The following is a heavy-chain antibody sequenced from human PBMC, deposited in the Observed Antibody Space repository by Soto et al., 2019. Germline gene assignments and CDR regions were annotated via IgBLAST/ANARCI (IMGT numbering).Heavy chain of an antibody. CDR2: ISPYNDNT. D-gene: IGHD6-19*01. CDR3: ARSGWNSPYYSHGLDV. V-gene: IGHV1-18*01. CDR1: GYTFTAYG. Sequence: GASVKVSCKTSGYTFTAYGITWVRQAQGRGLELLGWISPYNDNTKYAEKFQGRVTLTTDISTGTASMELSSLKSDDTAVYYCARSGWNSPYYSHGLDVWGQGTTVTVSS. J-gene: IGHJ6*02.